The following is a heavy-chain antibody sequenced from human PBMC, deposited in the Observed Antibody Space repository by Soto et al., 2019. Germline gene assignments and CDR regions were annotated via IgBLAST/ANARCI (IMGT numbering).Heavy chain of an antibody. Sequence: TLSLTCTVSGGSISGYYWSWIRQHPGKGLEWIGYIYYSGSTYYNPSLKSRVTISVDTSKNQFSLKLSSVTAADTAVYYCARGHYYDSSGYYWKDWGQGTLVTVSS. CDR2: IYYSGST. D-gene: IGHD3-22*01. J-gene: IGHJ4*02. V-gene: IGHV4-31*03. CDR3: ARGHYYDSSGYYWKD. CDR1: GGSISGYY.